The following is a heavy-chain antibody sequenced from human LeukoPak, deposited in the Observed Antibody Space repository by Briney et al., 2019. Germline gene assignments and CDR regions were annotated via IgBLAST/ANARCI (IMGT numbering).Heavy chain of an antibody. CDR1: GFSLSTSGVG. D-gene: IGHD6-13*01. J-gene: IGHJ5*02. CDR2: IYWDDDK. V-gene: IGHV2-5*02. Sequence: SGPTLVNPTQTLTLTCTFSGFSLSTSGVGVGWIRQPPGKALEWLALIYWDDDKRYSPSLKSRLTITKDTSKNQVVLTMTNMDTVDTATYYCEHRWGIAAAGTGQNWFDPWGQGTLVTVSS. CDR3: EHRWGIAAAGTGQNWFDP.